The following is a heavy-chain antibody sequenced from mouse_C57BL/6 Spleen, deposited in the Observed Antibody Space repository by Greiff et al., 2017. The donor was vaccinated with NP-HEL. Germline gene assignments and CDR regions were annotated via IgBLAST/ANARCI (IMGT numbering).Heavy chain of an antibody. D-gene: IGHD2-3*01. V-gene: IGHV1-55*01. J-gene: IGHJ4*01. CDR1: GYTFTSYW. CDR2: IYPGSGST. Sequence: QVQLQQSGAELVKPGASVKMSCKASGYTFTSYWITWVKQRPGQGLEWIGDIYPGSGSTNYNEKFKSKATLTVDTSSSTAYMQLSSLTSEDSAVYYCARFDGYYHYAMDYWGQGTSVTVSS. CDR3: ARFDGYYHYAMDY.